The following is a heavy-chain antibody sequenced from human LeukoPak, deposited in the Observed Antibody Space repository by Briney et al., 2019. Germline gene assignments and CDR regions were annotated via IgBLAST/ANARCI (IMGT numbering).Heavy chain of an antibody. CDR3: AKGRSAAMIEAAFDY. Sequence: GGSLRLSCAASDFSFITYAMSWVRQAPGKGLEWVSVISGSGGRTYYEDSVKGRFTISKDNSKNTLYLQMNSLRAEDTAVYYCAKGRSAAMIEAAFDYWGQGTLVTVSS. CDR1: DFSFITYA. V-gene: IGHV3-23*01. D-gene: IGHD3-22*01. J-gene: IGHJ4*02. CDR2: ISGSGGRT.